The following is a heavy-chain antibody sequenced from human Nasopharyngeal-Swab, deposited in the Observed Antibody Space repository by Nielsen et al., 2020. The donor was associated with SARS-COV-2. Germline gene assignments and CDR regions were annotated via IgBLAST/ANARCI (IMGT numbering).Heavy chain of an antibody. V-gene: IGHV7-4-1*02. Sequence: ASVKVFCKASGYTFTSNVLNWVRQAPGQGPEYIGWISTKTGAPTYAQDFTGSFVISLDTSVSTTYLQNSSLKADDTAVYYCARENQEYANIWIDYWGQGTQVTVSS. CDR1: GYTFTSNV. CDR3: ARENQEYANIWIDY. D-gene: IGHD1-1*01. J-gene: IGHJ4*02. CDR2: ISTKTGAP.